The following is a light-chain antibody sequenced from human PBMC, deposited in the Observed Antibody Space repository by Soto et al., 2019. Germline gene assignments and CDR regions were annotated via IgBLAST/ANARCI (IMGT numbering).Light chain of an antibody. Sequence: QTVVTQEPSLTFSPGGTVPLTFGSSTGAVTSGHYPYWFQQKPGQAPRTLIYDTSDKHSWTPARFSGSLLGGKAALTLSGAQPEDEAEYYCLLSYNDARPDVVFGGGTKLTVL. CDR2: DTS. V-gene: IGLV7-46*01. J-gene: IGLJ2*01. CDR1: TGAVTSGHY. CDR3: LLSYNDARPDVV.